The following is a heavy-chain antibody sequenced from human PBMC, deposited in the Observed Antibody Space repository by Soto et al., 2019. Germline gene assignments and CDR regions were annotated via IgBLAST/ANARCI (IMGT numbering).Heavy chain of an antibody. D-gene: IGHD3-10*01. CDR3: ARFPFSGFRAFDI. CDR1: GYTFTSYA. J-gene: IGHJ3*02. V-gene: IGHV1-3*01. CDR2: INAGNGNT. Sequence: QVQLVQSGAEVKKPGASVKVSFKASGYTFTSYAMHWVRQAPGQRLEWMGWINAGNGNTKYSQKFQGRVTITRDTSASTAYMELSSLRSEDTAVYYCARFPFSGFRAFDIWGQGTMVTVSS.